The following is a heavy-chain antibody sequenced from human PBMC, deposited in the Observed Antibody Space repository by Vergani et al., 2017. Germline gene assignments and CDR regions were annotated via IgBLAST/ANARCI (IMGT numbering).Heavy chain of an antibody. CDR3: ARGPSYCSSTSCYLDY. CDR2: ISTYNGNT. V-gene: IGHV1-18*01. Sequence: QVQLVQSGAEVKKPGASVKVSRKASGYTFTSYGISWVRQAPGQGLEWMGWISTYNGNTNYAQNLQGRVTMTTETSTSTAYMELRSLRSDDTAVYYCARGPSYCSSTSCYLDYWGQGTLVTVSS. CDR1: GYTFTSYG. D-gene: IGHD2-2*01. J-gene: IGHJ4*02.